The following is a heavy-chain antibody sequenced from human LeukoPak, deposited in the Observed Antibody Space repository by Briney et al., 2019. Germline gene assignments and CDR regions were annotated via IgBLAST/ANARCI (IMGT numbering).Heavy chain of an antibody. J-gene: IGHJ6*02. CDR3: AKDRLFGSGLNGPHYYYGMDV. D-gene: IGHD1-26*01. CDR2: ISGSGGNT. V-gene: IGHV3-23*01. CDR1: EFIFSNYA. Sequence: GGSLRLSCAASEFIFSNYAMSWVRQAPGTGLEWVSTISGSGGNTYYADSVKGRFTISRDNSKNTLYLQMNSLRAEDTAVYYCAKDRLFGSGLNGPHYYYGMDVWGQGTTVTVSS.